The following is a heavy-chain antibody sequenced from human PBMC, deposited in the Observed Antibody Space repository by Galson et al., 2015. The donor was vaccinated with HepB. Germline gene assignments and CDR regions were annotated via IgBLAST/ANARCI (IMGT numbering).Heavy chain of an antibody. Sequence: SVKVSCKASGGTFTTDPISWVRQAPGQGLEWMGGIIPLFGAPNYALKFEGRVTITADESTTTAYMELSSLTSEDTAVYYCARGGEMATISAFLDHWGPGTLVTVSS. V-gene: IGHV1-69*13. D-gene: IGHD5-24*01. CDR1: GGTFTTDP. CDR3: ARGGEMATISAFLDH. CDR2: IIPLFGAP. J-gene: IGHJ5*02.